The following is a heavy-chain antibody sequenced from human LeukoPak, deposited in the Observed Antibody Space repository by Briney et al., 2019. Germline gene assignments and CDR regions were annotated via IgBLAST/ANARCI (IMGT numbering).Heavy chain of an antibody. D-gene: IGHD3-3*01. V-gene: IGHV3-53*01. CDR1: GFTVSSNY. CDR3: AKTPREAIRFLEWLFDY. Sequence: GGSLRLSCAASGFTVSSNYMSWVRQAPGKGLEWVSIIYSGGNTYYADSVKGRFTISRDNSKNTLYLQMNSLRAEDTAVYYCAKTPREAIRFLEWLFDYWGQGTLVTVSS. CDR2: IYSGGNT. J-gene: IGHJ4*02.